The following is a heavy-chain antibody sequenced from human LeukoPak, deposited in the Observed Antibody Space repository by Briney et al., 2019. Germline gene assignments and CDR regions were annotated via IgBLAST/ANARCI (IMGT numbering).Heavy chain of an antibody. D-gene: IGHD2-21*02. CDR2: IRYDGSNE. Sequence: GGSLRLSCAASGFTFSSYGMHWVRQAPGKGLEWVAFIRYDGSNEYYADSVKGRFTISRDNAKNSLYLQMNSLRAEDTAVYYCAREAAYCGGDCYRPYYFDYWGQGTLVTVSS. J-gene: IGHJ4*02. V-gene: IGHV3-30*02. CDR3: AREAAYCGGDCYRPYYFDY. CDR1: GFTFSSYG.